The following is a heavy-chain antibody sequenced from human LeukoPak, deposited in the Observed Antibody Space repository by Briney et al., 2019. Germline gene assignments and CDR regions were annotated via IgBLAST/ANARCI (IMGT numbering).Heavy chain of an antibody. Sequence: SETLSLTCAVSGGSISSGGYSWSWIRQPPGKGLEWIGYIYHSGSTYYNPSLKSRVIISVDRSKNQFSLKLSSVTAADTAVYYCARGVRGAIDYWGQGTLVTVSS. J-gene: IGHJ4*02. CDR3: ARGVRGAIDY. CDR1: GGSISSGGYS. V-gene: IGHV4-30-2*01. D-gene: IGHD3-10*01. CDR2: IYHSGST.